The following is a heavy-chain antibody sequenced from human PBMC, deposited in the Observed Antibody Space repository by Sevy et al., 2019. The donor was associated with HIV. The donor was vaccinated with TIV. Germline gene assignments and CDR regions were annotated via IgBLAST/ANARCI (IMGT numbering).Heavy chain of an antibody. V-gene: IGHV3-21*01. D-gene: IGHD2-2*01. CDR2: ISSSSSYI. CDR1: GFIFSNYN. CDR3: ARDYVVPTTIDYFYYGMDV. J-gene: IGHJ6*02. Sequence: GGSLRLSCAASGFIFSNYNMNWVRQAPGKGLEWVSSISSSSSYIYYTDSLKGRFTISRDNAKNSLYLQMNSLTAEDTAVYYCARDYVVPTTIDYFYYGMDVWGQGTTVTVSS.